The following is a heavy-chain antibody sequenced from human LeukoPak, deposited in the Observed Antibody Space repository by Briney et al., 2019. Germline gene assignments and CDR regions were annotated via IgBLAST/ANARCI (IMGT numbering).Heavy chain of an antibody. CDR1: GGFISSYY. V-gene: IGHV4-59*01. Sequence: SETLSLTCTVSGGFISSYYWSWIRQPPGEGLEWIGYIYYSGSTNYNPSLKSRVTISVDTSKNQFSLKLSSETAADTAVYYCARGGRFPCDYWGQGTLVTVSS. D-gene: IGHD2-21*01. J-gene: IGHJ4*02. CDR3: ARGGRFPCDY. CDR2: IYYSGST.